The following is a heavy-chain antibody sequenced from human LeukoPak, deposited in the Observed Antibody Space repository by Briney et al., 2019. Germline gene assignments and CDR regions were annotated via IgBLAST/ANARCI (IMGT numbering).Heavy chain of an antibody. V-gene: IGHV1-2*02. Sequence: ASVKVSCKASGYTFTGYYMHWVRQAPGQGLEWMGWINPNSGGTNHAQKFQGRVTMTRDTSISTAYMELSRLRSDDTAVYYCARGGRPDYGDIYYYYYYMDVWGKGTTVTVSS. J-gene: IGHJ6*03. CDR2: INPNSGGT. D-gene: IGHD4-17*01. CDR1: GYTFTGYY. CDR3: ARGGRPDYGDIYYYYYYMDV.